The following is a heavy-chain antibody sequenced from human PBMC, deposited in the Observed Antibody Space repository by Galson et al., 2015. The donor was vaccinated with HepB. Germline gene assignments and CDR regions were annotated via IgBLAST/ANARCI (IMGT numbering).Heavy chain of an antibody. CDR1: GFTFSSYA. V-gene: IGHV3-23*01. D-gene: IGHD2-2*01. CDR2: ISGSGGHT. CDR3: AKGLDPLVVPAAPAFDY. J-gene: IGHJ4*02. Sequence: SLRLSCAASGFTFSSYAMSWVRQAPGKGLEWVSAISGSGGHTYYADSVRGRFTISRDNSKNTLWLQMHSLRAEDTAVYYCAKGLDPLVVPAAPAFDYWGQGTLVTVSS.